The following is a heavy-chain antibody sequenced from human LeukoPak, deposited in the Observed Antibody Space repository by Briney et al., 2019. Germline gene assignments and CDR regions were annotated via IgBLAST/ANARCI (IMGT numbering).Heavy chain of an antibody. Sequence: SGTLALTCAVSGGSVNNDRWWNWVRRPPGKGLEWIGEIHPSGSVRYDPSPKSRVSISLDKSNDHVSLTLTSVTAADTAVYFCATYHDISSGFTFDSWGQGTLVTVSS. CDR2: IHPSGSV. J-gene: IGHJ4*02. CDR1: GGSVNNDRW. D-gene: IGHD3-9*01. V-gene: IGHV4-4*02. CDR3: ATYHDISSGFTFDS.